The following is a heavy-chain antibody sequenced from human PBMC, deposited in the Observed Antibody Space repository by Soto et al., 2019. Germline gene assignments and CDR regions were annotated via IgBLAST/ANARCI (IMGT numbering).Heavy chain of an antibody. V-gene: IGHV3-23*01. CDR2: ISGSGGST. D-gene: IGHD6-19*01. J-gene: IGHJ5*02. Sequence: GALRLSCAASGFTFSSYAMSWVRQAPGKGLEWVSAISGSGGSTYYADSVKGRFTISRDNSKNTLYLQMNSLRAEDTAVYYCAKFREQWLVQRDWFDPWGQGTLVTVSS. CDR3: AKFREQWLVQRDWFDP. CDR1: GFTFSSYA.